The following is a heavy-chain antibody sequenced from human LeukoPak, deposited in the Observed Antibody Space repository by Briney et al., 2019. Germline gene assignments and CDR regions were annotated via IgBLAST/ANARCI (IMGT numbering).Heavy chain of an antibody. CDR1: GFTFDDYG. Sequence: PGGSLRLSCAASGFTFDDYGMSWVRQAPGKGLEWVSGINWNGGSTGYADSVKGRFTISRDNAKNSLYLQMNSLRAEDTALYHCARVSGSYSQLVSYYYYMDVWGKGTTVTISS. CDR3: ARVSGSYSQLVSYYYYMDV. CDR2: INWNGGST. D-gene: IGHD1-26*01. V-gene: IGHV3-20*01. J-gene: IGHJ6*03.